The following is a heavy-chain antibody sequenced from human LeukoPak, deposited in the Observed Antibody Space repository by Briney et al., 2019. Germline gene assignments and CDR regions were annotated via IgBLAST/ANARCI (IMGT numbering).Heavy chain of an antibody. D-gene: IGHD3-22*01. CDR2: ISWNSGSI. J-gene: IGHJ4*02. Sequence: GRSVRLSCAASGCTFDNYAMHWVRQAPGKGLEWVSGISWNSGSIGYADSVKGRFTISRDNAKNSLYLQMNSLRAEDTALYYCAKGLYDSSGYLDYWGQGTLVSVSS. CDR3: AKGLYDSSGYLDY. CDR1: GCTFDNYA. V-gene: IGHV3-9*01.